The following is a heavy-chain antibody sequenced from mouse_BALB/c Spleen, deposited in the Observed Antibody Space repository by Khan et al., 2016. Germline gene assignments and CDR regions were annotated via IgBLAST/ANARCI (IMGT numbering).Heavy chain of an antibody. D-gene: IGHD2-1*01. J-gene: IGHJ2*01. CDR3: TRKVIFYGNYDFDS. V-gene: IGHV1-15*01. CDR2: IDPETGGT. Sequence: QVQLKESGAELVRPGASVTLSCKASGYTFSDYEMHWVKQTPVHGLEWIGAIDPETGGTAYNQKFKGQATLTAGRSSSTAYMERRSLTSEDSADYYCTRKVIFYGNYDFDSWGQGTTLTVSS. CDR1: GYTFSDYE.